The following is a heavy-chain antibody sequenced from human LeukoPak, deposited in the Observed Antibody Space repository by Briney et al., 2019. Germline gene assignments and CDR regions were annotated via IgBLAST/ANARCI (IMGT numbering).Heavy chain of an antibody. CDR3: ASSRYLYYFHF. CDR1: QYPFNDYY. CDR2: ISSTGTVI. D-gene: IGHD2-15*01. J-gene: IGHJ4*02. V-gene: IGHV3-11*04. Sequence: GGSLRLSCAASQYPFNDYYMSWIRQAPGKGLEWISYISSTGTVIHYADSVKGRFTISRDSAKTSLYLQMNSLRAEDTALYYCASSRYLYYFHFWGQGTQVSVSS.